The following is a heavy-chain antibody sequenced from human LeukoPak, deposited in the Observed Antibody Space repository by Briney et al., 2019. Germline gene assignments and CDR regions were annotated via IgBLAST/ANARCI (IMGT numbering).Heavy chain of an antibody. V-gene: IGHV1-69*05. D-gene: IGHD3-22*01. CDR3: ARDVYYYDSSGYYQHPVS. CDR1: GGTFSSYA. J-gene: IGHJ5*02. Sequence: SVTVSCKASGGTFSSYAISWVRQAPGQRLECMGRIIPIFGTANYAQKFQGSVTITTDESTSTAYMELSSLRSEDTAVYYCARDVYYYDSSGYYQHPVSWGQGSLVTVSS. CDR2: IIPIFGTA.